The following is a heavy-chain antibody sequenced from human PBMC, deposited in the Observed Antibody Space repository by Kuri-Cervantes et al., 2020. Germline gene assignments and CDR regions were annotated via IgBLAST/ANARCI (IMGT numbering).Heavy chain of an antibody. D-gene: IGHD3-22*01. V-gene: IGHV3-9*01. Sequence: SLKISCAASGFTFDDYAMHWVRQAPGKGLEWVSGISRNSGSIGYADTVKGRFTISRDNAKNSLYLQMNGMRAEDKALYYCAKANPYYYDSSGYYSTTYYFDYWGQGTLVTVSS. CDR1: GFTFDDYA. J-gene: IGHJ4*02. CDR2: ISRNSGSI. CDR3: AKANPYYYDSSGYYSTTYYFDY.